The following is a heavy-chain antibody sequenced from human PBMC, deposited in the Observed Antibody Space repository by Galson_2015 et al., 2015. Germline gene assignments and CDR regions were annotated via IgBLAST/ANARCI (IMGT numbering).Heavy chain of an antibody. J-gene: IGHJ6*03. D-gene: IGHD3-16*01. CDR2: MNANGGNT. V-gene: IGHV1-8*02. Sequence: SVKVSCTASGYTFSSYAMNWVRQAPGQGLEWMGWMNANGGNTGYAEKFQGRVSMTRNTSISTTYMQLSSLRFEDTAVYYCAIGRWGKGICSYYYYCDIDVWGKGTTVTVSS. CDR3: AIGRWGKGICSYYYYCDIDV. CDR1: GYTFSSYA.